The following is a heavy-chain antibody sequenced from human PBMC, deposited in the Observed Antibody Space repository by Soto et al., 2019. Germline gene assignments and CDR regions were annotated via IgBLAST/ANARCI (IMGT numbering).Heavy chain of an antibody. J-gene: IGHJ4*02. CDR3: TRDGDYYTSGSSGYFDY. CDR1: GFTFGDYA. V-gene: IGHV3-49*04. D-gene: IGHD3-10*01. Sequence: PGGSLRLSCTASGFTFGDYAMTWVRQAPGKGLEWVGFIRSKTYGGTTEYAASVKGRCTISRDDSKSIAYLQMNSLKSDDTAVYYCTRDGDYYTSGSSGYFDYWGQGTLVTVSS. CDR2: IRSKTYGGTT.